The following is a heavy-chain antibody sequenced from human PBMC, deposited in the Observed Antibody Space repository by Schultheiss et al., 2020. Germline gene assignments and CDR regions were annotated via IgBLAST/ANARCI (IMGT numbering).Heavy chain of an antibody. CDR1: GFTFSSYA. CDR3: AKDRRITIFGVVISGCRGFDP. CDR2: ISGSGGST. D-gene: IGHD3-3*01. Sequence: GGSLRLSCKASGFTFSSYAMHWVRQAPGKGLEWVSAISGSGGSTYYADSVKGRFTISRDNSKNTLYLQMNSLRAEDTAVYYCAKDRRITIFGVVISGCRGFDPWGQGTLVTVSS. J-gene: IGHJ5*02. V-gene: IGHV3-23*01.